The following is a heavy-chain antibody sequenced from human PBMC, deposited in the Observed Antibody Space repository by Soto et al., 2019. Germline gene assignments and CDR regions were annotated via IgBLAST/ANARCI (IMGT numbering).Heavy chain of an antibody. CDR3: ERVEDVKFFAH. CDR2: IFHTGST. J-gene: IGHJ4*02. V-gene: IGHV4-38-2*01. CDR1: NYSISSGYY. Sequence: PSETLSLTCAVSNYSISSGYYWGWIRQPPEKGLEYIGSIFHTGSTYYNPSLKSRVIISVDTSKNQFSLRLNSVTAADTAVYFCERVEDVKFFAHWGQGTLVTVSS.